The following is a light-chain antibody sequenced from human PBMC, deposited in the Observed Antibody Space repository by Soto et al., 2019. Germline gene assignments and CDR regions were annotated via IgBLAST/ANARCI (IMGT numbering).Light chain of an antibody. V-gene: IGKV3D-15*01. Sequence: EIVMTQSPATLSVSPGERATLSCRASQSVSSNLAWYQQKPGQAPRLLIYDASSRATGIPARFSASGTGTDFTLTISDVQPEDFAVYYCHQRQSWPRTFGQGTKVDI. CDR3: HQRQSWPRT. J-gene: IGKJ1*01. CDR1: QSVSSN. CDR2: DAS.